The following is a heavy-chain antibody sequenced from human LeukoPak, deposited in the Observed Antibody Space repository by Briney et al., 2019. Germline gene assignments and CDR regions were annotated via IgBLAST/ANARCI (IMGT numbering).Heavy chain of an antibody. D-gene: IGHD4-11*01. CDR1: GGSISSYY. J-gene: IGHJ4*02. Sequence: SETLSLTCTVSGGSISSYYWSWIRQPPGKGLEWIGYIYYSGSTNCNPSLKSRVTISVDTSKNQFSLKLSSVTAADTAVYYCARSPYSNYVDYWGQGTLVTVSS. CDR3: ARSPYSNYVDY. V-gene: IGHV4-59*01. CDR2: IYYSGST.